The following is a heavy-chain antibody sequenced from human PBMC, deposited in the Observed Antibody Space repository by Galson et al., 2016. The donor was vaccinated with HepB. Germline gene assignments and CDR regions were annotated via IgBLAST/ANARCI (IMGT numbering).Heavy chain of an antibody. D-gene: IGHD5-24*01. V-gene: IGHV3-53*05. J-gene: IGHJ4*02. CDR3: ARAPLEMATTQRGYFDY. CDR1: GFIVSSND. CDR2: LYSGGST. Sequence: SLRLSCAASGFIVSSNDMSWVRQAPGKGLEWVSVLYSGGSTYYADSVKGRFTISRDNSKNTLYLQMNSLRAEDTAVYYCARAPLEMATTQRGYFDYWGQGTLVTVSS.